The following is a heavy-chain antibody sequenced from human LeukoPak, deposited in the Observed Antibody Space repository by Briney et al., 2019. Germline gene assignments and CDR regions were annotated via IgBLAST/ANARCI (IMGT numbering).Heavy chain of an antibody. CDR1: GYTFTSYG. V-gene: IGHV1-18*01. Sequence: ASVKVSCKASGYTFTSYGISWVRQAPGQGLEWMGWISAYNGNTNYAQKLQGRVTMTTDTSTSTAYMELRSLRSDDTAVYYCARDSCHSGKFGVVPAAIRDCWFDPWGQGTLVTVSS. CDR2: ISAYNGNT. D-gene: IGHD2-2*02. CDR3: ARDSCHSGKFGVVPAAIRDCWFDP. J-gene: IGHJ5*02.